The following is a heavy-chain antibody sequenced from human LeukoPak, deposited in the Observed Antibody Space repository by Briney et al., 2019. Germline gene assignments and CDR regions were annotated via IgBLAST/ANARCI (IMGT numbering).Heavy chain of an antibody. V-gene: IGHV3-20*04. CDR2: INWNGGST. J-gene: IGHJ4*02. D-gene: IGHD3-22*01. Sequence: GGSLRLSCAASGFTFDDYGMSWVRQAPGKGLEWVSGINWNGGSTGYADSVKGRFTISRDNAENSLFLQMNSLTAEDTAVYYCARDAEDSSGYYPSYEYWGQGTLVTVSS. CDR3: ARDAEDSSGYYPSYEY. CDR1: GFTFDDYG.